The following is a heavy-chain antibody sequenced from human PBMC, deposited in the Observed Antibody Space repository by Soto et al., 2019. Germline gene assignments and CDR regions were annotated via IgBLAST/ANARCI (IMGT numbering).Heavy chain of an antibody. V-gene: IGHV4-59*08. CDR1: GGSISSYY. CDR2: IYYSGST. J-gene: IGHJ4*02. D-gene: IGHD6-6*01. CDR3: ARHRRLDSSSSFDY. Sequence: KPSETLSLTCTVSGGSISSYYWSWIRQPPGKGLEWIGYIYYSGSTNYNPSLKSRVTISVDTSKNQFSLKLSSVTAADTAVYYCARHRRLDSSSSFDYWGQGTLVTVSS.